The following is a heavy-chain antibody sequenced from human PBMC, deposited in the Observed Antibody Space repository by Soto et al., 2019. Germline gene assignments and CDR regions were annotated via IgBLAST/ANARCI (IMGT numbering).Heavy chain of an antibody. D-gene: IGHD6-19*01. CDR2: ISGSGGST. Sequence: GGSLRLSCAASGFTFSSYAMSWVRQAPGKGLEWVSAISGSGGSTYYADSVKGRFTISRDNSKNTLYLQMNSLRAEDTAVYYCAKDSEGSIAVAGSRVGYARYRPVWYYFDYWGQGTLVTVSS. CDR3: AKDSEGSIAVAGSRVGYARYRPVWYYFDY. V-gene: IGHV3-23*01. J-gene: IGHJ4*02. CDR1: GFTFSSYA.